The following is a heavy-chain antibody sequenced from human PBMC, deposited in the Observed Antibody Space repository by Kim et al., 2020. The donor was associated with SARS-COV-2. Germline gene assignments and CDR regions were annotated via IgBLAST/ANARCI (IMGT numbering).Heavy chain of an antibody. CDR2: CT. J-gene: IGHJ4*02. V-gene: IGHV4-59*09. D-gene: IGHD1-26*01. CDR3: ARGSGSENY. Sequence: CTNDNPSLKRRVTLSVDTPKNQFSLKLRSVTAADTAVYYCARGSGSENYWGQGTLVTVSS.